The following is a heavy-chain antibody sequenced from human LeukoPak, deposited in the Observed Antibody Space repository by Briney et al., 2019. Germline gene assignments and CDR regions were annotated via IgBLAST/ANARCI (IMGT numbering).Heavy chain of an antibody. CDR2: IWYDGSNK. Sequence: AGRSLRPSCAAAAFTFSSYGMRWVRQAPGKWREWVAVIWYDGSNKYYADSVKGRFTISRDNSKNTLYLQMDSLRAEDTAVYYCARGRHCSSTSCYKFGGMIDYWGQGTLVTVSS. V-gene: IGHV3-33*01. J-gene: IGHJ4*02. CDR3: ARGRHCSSTSCYKFGGMIDY. D-gene: IGHD2-2*02. CDR1: AFTFSSYG.